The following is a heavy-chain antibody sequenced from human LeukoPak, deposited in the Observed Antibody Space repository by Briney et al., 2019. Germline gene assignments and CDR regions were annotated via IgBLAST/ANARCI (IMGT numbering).Heavy chain of an antibody. D-gene: IGHD3-10*01. CDR3: ARVGSYSDWFDP. V-gene: IGHV4-59*01. J-gene: IGHJ5*02. Sequence: PSETLSLTCTISNGSIRGYYWSWIRQPPGKGLEWIGYIYYSGAARYNPSLKSRVTISGDTSKNQFSLNLRSVTAADAAVYYCARVGSYSDWFDPWGQGTLVTVSS. CDR1: NGSIRGYY. CDR2: IYYSGAA.